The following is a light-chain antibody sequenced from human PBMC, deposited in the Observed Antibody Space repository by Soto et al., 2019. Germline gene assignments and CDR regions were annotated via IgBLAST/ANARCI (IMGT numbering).Light chain of an antibody. CDR1: QSLVYIDGNTF. V-gene: IGKV2-30*01. Sequence: DVVMTQSPLSLPVTLGQPASISCRSSQSLVYIDGNTFLNWFQQRPGHSPRRLIYKVSNRDSGVPDRFSGSGSATEFTLEISRVEAEDVGIYYCMQGTHWPPTFGQGTKVEIK. CDR3: MQGTHWPPT. CDR2: KVS. J-gene: IGKJ1*01.